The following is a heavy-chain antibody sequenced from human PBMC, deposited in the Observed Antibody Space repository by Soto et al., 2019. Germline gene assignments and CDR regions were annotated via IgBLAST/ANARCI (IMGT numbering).Heavy chain of an antibody. V-gene: IGHV1-69*12. D-gene: IGHD6-19*01. CDR2: IIPIFGTA. J-gene: IGHJ5*02. Sequence: QVQLVQSGAEVKKPGSSVKVSCKASGGTFSSYAISWVRQAPGQGLEWMGGIIPIFGTANYAQKFQGRVTITADEATSTAYMELSSLRSEDTAVYHCARGGEQGLVQDWFDPWGQGTLVTVSS. CDR3: ARGGEQGLVQDWFDP. CDR1: GGTFSSYA.